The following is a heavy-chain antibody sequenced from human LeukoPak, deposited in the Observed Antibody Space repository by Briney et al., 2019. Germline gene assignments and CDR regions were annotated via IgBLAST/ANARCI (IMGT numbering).Heavy chain of an antibody. J-gene: IGHJ6*02. V-gene: IGHV3-21*01. Sequence: GSLRLSCAASGFTFSSYSMNWVRQAPGKGLEWVSSISSSSSYIYYADSVKGRFTISRDNAKNSLYLQMNSLRAEDTAVYYCARDTELAVVDQPLPEIGMDVWGQGTTVTVSS. CDR1: GFTFSSYS. D-gene: IGHD5-24*01. CDR2: ISSSSSYI. CDR3: ARDTELAVVDQPLPEIGMDV.